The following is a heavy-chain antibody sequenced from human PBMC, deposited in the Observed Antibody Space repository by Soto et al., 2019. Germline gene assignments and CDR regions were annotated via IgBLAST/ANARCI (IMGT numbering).Heavy chain of an antibody. J-gene: IGHJ5*01. CDR1: GFTVSSNS. CDR3: ARDSNWFDS. Sequence: ESGGGLVQPGESLRLSCAASGFTVSSNSLSWVRQAPGKGLEWVSVIDSGGNTYHADSVNGRFTISRDNSKNVLYLEVSYLRVEDTAVYYCARDSNWFDSWGQGTLVTVSS. V-gene: IGHV3-66*01. CDR2: IDSGGNT.